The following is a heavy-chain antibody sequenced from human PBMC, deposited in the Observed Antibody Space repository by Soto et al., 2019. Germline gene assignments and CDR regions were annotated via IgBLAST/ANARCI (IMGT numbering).Heavy chain of an antibody. CDR2: ISTYNGDR. Sequence: QVLLVQSGAEVKKPGASVKVACKASGYTFTNYGISWVRQAPGQGLEWLGWISTYNGDRDFAQKVQGRVTMTTDTSTTTAYMELRSLRSNDTAVYYCARSRAGGTWKQYPSFYSDYWGQGALVTVSS. CDR1: GYTFTNYG. V-gene: IGHV1-18*01. D-gene: IGHD2-2*01. J-gene: IGHJ4*02. CDR3: ARSRAGGTWKQYPSFYSDY.